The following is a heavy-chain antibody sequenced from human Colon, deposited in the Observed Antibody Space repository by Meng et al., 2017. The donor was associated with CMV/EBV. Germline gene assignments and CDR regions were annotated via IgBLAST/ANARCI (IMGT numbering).Heavy chain of an antibody. D-gene: IGHD4-23*01. CDR3: ARDSGDRPVITPEDSAFDI. CDR2: ISSSGSTI. J-gene: IGHJ3*02. V-gene: IGHV3-48*03. CDR1: GFPFSSYE. Sequence: GESLKISCTASGFPFSSYEFNWIRQAPGKGLEWVSYISSSGSTIYYADSVKGRFTISRDNARDSLYLQMNTLRVEDTAVYYCARDSGDRPVITPEDSAFDIWGQGTMVTVSS.